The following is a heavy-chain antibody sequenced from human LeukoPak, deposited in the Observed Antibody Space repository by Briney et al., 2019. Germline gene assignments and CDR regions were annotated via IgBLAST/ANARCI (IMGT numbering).Heavy chain of an antibody. CDR2: ISSSSSYI. CDR3: ARSRIAARPHDY. J-gene: IGHJ4*02. V-gene: IGHV3-21*01. D-gene: IGHD6-6*01. Sequence: GGSLRLSCAASGFTFSSYSMNWVRQAPGKVLEWVSSISSSSSYIYYADSVKGRFTISRDNAKNSLYLQMNSLRAEDTAVYYCARSRIAARPHDYWGQGTLVTVSS. CDR1: GFTFSSYS.